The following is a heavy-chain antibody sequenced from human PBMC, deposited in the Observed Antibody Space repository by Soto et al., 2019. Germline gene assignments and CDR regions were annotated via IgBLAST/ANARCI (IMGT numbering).Heavy chain of an antibody. J-gene: IGHJ4*02. CDR1: GFSLSTSGVG. CDR3: AHRLASGEDFWSGYPFDY. V-gene: IGHV2-5*02. CDR2: IYWDADK. Sequence: QITLKESGPTLVKPTQTLTLTCTFSGFSLSTSGVGVGWIRQPPGKALEWLALIYWDADKRYSPSLKSRLTITKDTSKNQVVLTMTNMDPVDTATYYCAHRLASGEDFWSGYPFDYWGQGTLVTVSS. D-gene: IGHD3-3*01.